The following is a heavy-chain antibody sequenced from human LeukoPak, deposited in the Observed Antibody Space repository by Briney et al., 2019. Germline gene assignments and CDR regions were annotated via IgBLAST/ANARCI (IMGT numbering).Heavy chain of an antibody. CDR3: AKMQYSSGWGY. D-gene: IGHD6-19*01. J-gene: IGHJ4*02. CDR2: IYYSGST. V-gene: IGHV4-39*01. CDR1: GGSITSSSHY. Sequence: SETLSPTCTVSGGSITSSSHYWGWIRQPPGKGLEWIGSIYYSGSTYYNPSLKSRVTISVDTSKNQFSLKLSSVTAADTAVYYCAKMQYSSGWGYWGQGTLVTVSS.